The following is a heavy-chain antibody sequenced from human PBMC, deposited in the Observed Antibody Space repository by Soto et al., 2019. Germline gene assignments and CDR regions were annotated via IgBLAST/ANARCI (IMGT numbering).Heavy chain of an antibody. Sequence: QVQLVESGGGVVQPGRSLRLSCAASGFTFSSYAMHWVRQAPGKGLEWVAVISYDGSNKYYADSVKGRFTISRDNSKNTLYLQMNRLRAEDTAVYYCARVGSSGTYRGVDYWGQGTLVTVSS. D-gene: IGHD1-26*01. CDR1: GFTFSSYA. V-gene: IGHV3-30-3*01. CDR3: ARVGSSGTYRGVDY. CDR2: ISYDGSNK. J-gene: IGHJ4*02.